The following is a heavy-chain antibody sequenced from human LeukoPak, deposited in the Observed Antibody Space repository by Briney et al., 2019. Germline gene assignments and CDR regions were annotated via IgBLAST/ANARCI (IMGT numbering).Heavy chain of an antibody. D-gene: IGHD3-9*01. J-gene: IGHJ6*02. CDR1: GGTFSSYA. CDR3: ARVNYDILTGSYYYYGMDV. V-gene: IGHV1-69*04. Sequence: ASVKVSCKASGGTFSSYAISWVRQAPGQGLEWMGRIIPILGIANYAQKFQGRVTITADKSPSTAYMELSSLRSEDTAVYYCARVNYDILTGSYYYYGMDVWGQGTTVTVSS. CDR2: IIPILGIA.